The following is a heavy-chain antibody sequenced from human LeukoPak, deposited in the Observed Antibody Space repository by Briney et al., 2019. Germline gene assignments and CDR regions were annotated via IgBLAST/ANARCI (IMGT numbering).Heavy chain of an antibody. CDR1: GGTFSSYA. V-gene: IGHV1-69*13. CDR3: ARDLAEMATKIMGSYYYYGMDV. CDR2: IIPIFGTA. D-gene: IGHD5-24*01. J-gene: IGHJ6*02. Sequence: GASVKVSCKASGGTFSSYAISWVGQAPGQGLEWMGGIIPIFGTANYAQKFQGRVTITADESTSTAYMELSSLRSEDTAVYYCARDLAEMATKIMGSYYYYGMDVWGQGTTVTVSS.